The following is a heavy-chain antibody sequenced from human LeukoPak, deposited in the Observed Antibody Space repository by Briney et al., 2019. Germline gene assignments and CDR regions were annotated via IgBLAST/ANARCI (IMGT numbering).Heavy chain of an antibody. Sequence: GGSLRLSCAASGFTFSSNYMSWVRQAPGKGLEWVSVIYSGGSTYYADSAKGRFTISRDNSKKTPYLQMNSLRAEDTAVYCCAHSSGWYPYHFDCWGEGTLVTDSS. CDR1: GFTFSSNY. CDR3: AHSSGWYPYHFDC. D-gene: IGHD6-19*01. J-gene: IGHJ4*02. V-gene: IGHV3-53*01. CDR2: IYSGGST.